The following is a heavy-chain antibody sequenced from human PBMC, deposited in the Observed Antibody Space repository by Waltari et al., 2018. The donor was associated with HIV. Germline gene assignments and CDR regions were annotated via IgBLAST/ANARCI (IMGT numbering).Heavy chain of an antibody. CDR1: GASITGYF. CDR2: VYDSVNA. J-gene: IGHJ4*02. D-gene: IGHD3-22*01. V-gene: IGHV4-59*01. CDR3: ARGGTFDSAGHYLFVS. Sequence: QVQLQESGPGLVKPSETLSLTCTVSGASITGYFWNWIRQPPGRGLEWIGYVYDSVNANYNPSLKSRVSISLDTSTNQFSLKLNSVTAADTAVYYCARGGTFDSAGHYLFVSWGQGTLVTVSS.